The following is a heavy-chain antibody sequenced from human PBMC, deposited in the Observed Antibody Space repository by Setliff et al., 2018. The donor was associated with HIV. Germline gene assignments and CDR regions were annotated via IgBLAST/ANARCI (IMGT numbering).Heavy chain of an antibody. CDR1: GFIFSSYA. J-gene: IGHJ4*02. CDR2: MSYDGNNK. D-gene: IGHD6-19*01. CDR3: AREGQWLDGFDY. Sequence: PGGSLRLSCAASGFIFSSYAMHWVRQAPGKGLEWVAVMSYDGNNKYYADSVKGRFTISGDNSKNTLYLQMNSLRTEDTAVYYCAREGQWLDGFDYWGQGTLVTVS. V-gene: IGHV3-30*01.